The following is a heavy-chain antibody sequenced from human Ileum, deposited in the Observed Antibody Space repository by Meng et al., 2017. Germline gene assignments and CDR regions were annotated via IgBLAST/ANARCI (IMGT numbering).Heavy chain of an antibody. CDR2: ISPTGST. V-gene: IGHV4-4*07. D-gene: IGHD4-23*01. CDR1: GGSLSGYF. Sequence: QVQLQESGPGLVKPSETLSLTCTVSGGSLSGYFWTWIRQPAGKGLEWIGRISPTGSTNHNPSLWSRVTMSIDTSKNQFSLKVSSVTPADTAVYYCARHGGYSQDFWGQGTLVTVSS. CDR3: ARHGGYSQDF. J-gene: IGHJ4*02.